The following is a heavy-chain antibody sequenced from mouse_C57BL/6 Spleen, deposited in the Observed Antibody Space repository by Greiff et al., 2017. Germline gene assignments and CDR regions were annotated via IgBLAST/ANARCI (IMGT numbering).Heavy chain of an antibody. Sequence: QVQLQQPGAELVKPGASVKLSCKASGYTFTSYWMQWVKQRPGQGLEWIGEIDPSDSYTNYNQKFKGKATLTVDTSSSTAYMQLSSLTSEDSAVYYCASWGRWEGAYWGQGTLVTVSA. CDR2: IDPSDSYT. CDR3: ASWGRWEGAY. D-gene: IGHD4-1*01. J-gene: IGHJ3*01. V-gene: IGHV1-50*01. CDR1: GYTFTSYW.